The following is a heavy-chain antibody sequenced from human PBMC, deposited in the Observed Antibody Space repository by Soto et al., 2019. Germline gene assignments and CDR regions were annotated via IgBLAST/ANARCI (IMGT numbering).Heavy chain of an antibody. V-gene: IGHV3-21*01. J-gene: IGHJ6*02. CDR3: SREGGNSHYYYYGMDV. Sequence: GGSLRLSCAASGFTFRIYSMNWVRQAPGRGLEWVSSISSSSSNIYYADSMKGRLTISRDDAKNSLYLQINSLRVEDTAVYYCSREGGNSHYYYYGMDVWGQGTTVTVSS. D-gene: IGHD2-21*02. CDR1: GFTFRIYS. CDR2: ISSSSSNI.